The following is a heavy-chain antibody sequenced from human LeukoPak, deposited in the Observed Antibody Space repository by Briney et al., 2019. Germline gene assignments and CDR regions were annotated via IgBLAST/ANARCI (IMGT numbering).Heavy chain of an antibody. V-gene: IGHV3-74*01. J-gene: IGHJ4*02. CDR2: INSDGSWT. D-gene: IGHD2/OR15-2a*01. CDR1: GFTVSSNY. CDR3: VSFYEAY. Sequence: GGSLRLSCAASGFTVSSNYMSWVRQAPGKGLVWVSHINSDGSWTSYADSVKGRFTISKDNAKNTVYLQMNNLRAEDTAVYYCVSFYEAYWGRGTLVTVSS.